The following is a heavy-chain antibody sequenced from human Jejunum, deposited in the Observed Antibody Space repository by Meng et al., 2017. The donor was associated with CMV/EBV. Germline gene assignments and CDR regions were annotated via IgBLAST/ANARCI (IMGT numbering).Heavy chain of an antibody. J-gene: IGHJ6*02. V-gene: IGHV3-48*03. CDR2: ISTGGRTI. Sequence: NWVSQATGKGLEWVSYISTGGRTIYYADSVKGRFTISRDNAKNSLYLQMNSLRAEDTAVYYCARDRYCHNGVCYAFPPPYYYGMDVWGQGTTVTVSS. CDR3: ARDRYCHNGVCYAFPPPYYYGMDV. D-gene: IGHD2-8*01.